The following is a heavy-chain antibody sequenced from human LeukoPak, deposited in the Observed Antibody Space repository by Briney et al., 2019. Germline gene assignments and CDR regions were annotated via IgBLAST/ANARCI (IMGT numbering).Heavy chain of an antibody. CDR3: ARGSGYYGMDV. J-gene: IGHJ6*02. D-gene: IGHD3-10*01. CDR2: IYYSGST. V-gene: IGHV4-59*01. CDR1: GGSISRYY. Sequence: SETLSLTCPVSGGSISRYYWSWVRQPPGKGLGWIGYIYYSGSTNYNPSLKSRVTISVDTSKNQFSLKLSSVTAADTAVYYCARGSGYYGMDVWGQGTTVTVSS.